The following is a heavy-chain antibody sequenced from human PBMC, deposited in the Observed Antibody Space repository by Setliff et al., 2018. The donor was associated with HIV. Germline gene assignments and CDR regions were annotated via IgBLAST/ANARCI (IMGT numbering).Heavy chain of an antibody. V-gene: IGHV1-18*01. D-gene: IGHD3-9*01. Sequence: ASVKVSCKASGYSFINYGISWVRQAPGQGLEWMGWISAYTGHTDYASRLLGRVALTTDTSTSTAYMELRSLSSDDTAVYFCARARLQGIVTAVGPRDNCLDPWGQGTRVTVSS. CDR2: ISAYTGHT. CDR3: ARARLQGIVTAVGPRDNCLDP. J-gene: IGHJ5*02. CDR1: GYSFINYG.